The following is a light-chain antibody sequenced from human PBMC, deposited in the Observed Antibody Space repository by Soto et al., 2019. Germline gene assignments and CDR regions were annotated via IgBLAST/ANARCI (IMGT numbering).Light chain of an antibody. CDR3: QQYGSSPWP. J-gene: IGKJ1*01. CDR1: QSVSSSY. Sequence: EIVLTQSPGTLSLSPGERATLSCRASQSVSSSYLAWYQQKPGQAPRLLIYGASSRATGIPDRFSGSGSGPAFTLTISRLEPEDFAVYYCQQYGSSPWPFGQGTKVEIK. CDR2: GAS. V-gene: IGKV3-20*01.